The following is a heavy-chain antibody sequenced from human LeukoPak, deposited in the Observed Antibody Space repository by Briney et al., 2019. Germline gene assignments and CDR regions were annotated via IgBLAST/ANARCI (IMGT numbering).Heavy chain of an antibody. J-gene: IGHJ4*02. CDR2: MNPNSGNT. CDR1: GYTFTSYD. CDR3: ARDLYSSGPFDY. Sequence: ASVKVSCKASGYTFTSYDINWVRQATGQGLEWMGWMNPNSGNTGYAQKFQGRVTITRNTSISTAYMELSSLRSEDTAVYYCARDLYSSGPFDYWGQGTLVTVSS. D-gene: IGHD6-19*01. V-gene: IGHV1-8*03.